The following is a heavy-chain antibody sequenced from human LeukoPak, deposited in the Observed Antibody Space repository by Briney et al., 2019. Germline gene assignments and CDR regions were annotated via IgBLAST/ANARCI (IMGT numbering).Heavy chain of an antibody. CDR1: GGSMTSYY. Sequence: SETLSLTCAVSGGSMTSYYWSWIRQPPGKGLEWIGYIYNSATTNYNPSLKSRVTLSIDTSKNHFSLRLTSVTAADTAVFYCARLFTRAWEYRYGMDVWGQGTAVTVSS. V-gene: IGHV4-4*08. D-gene: IGHD1-26*01. J-gene: IGHJ6*02. CDR3: ARLFTRAWEYRYGMDV. CDR2: IYNSATT.